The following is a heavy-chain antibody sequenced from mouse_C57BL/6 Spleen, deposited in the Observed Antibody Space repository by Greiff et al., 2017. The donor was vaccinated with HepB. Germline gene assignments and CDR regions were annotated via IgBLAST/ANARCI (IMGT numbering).Heavy chain of an antibody. V-gene: IGHV2-3*01. Sequence: VQLQQSGPGLVAPSQSLSITCTVSGFSFTSYGVSWVRQPPGKGLEWLGVIWGDGSKNYHSALISRLSISKDNYKSQVFLKLNSLQTDDKATYYCAKIDYDYDGFAYWGQGTLVTVSA. CDR2: IWGDGSK. D-gene: IGHD2-4*01. J-gene: IGHJ3*01. CDR3: AKIDYDYDGFAY. CDR1: GFSFTSYG.